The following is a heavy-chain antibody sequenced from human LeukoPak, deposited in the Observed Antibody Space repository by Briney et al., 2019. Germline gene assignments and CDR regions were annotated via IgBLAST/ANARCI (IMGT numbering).Heavy chain of an antibody. CDR1: GFTFSSYA. CDR3: AKDTPFYYDSSGPGNWFDP. V-gene: IGHV3-23*01. Sequence: GGSLRLSCAASGFTFSSYAMSWVRQAPGKGLEWVSAISGSGGSTYYADSVKGRFTISRDNSKNTLYLQMNSLRAEDTAVYYCAKDTPFYYDSSGPGNWFDPWGQGTLVTVSS. J-gene: IGHJ5*02. D-gene: IGHD3-22*01. CDR2: ISGSGGST.